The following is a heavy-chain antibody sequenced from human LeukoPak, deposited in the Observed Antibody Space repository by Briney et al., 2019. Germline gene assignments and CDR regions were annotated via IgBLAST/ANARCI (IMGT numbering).Heavy chain of an antibody. D-gene: IGHD4-17*01. J-gene: IGHJ4*02. V-gene: IGHV1-8*01. CDR2: MNPNSGNT. CDR3: TLNDYGTEGYYFDY. Sequence: ASVKVSCKASGYTFTSYDINWVRQATGQGLEWMGWMNPNSGNTGYAQKFQGRVTMTSNTSISTAYMELSSLRSEDTAVYYCTLNDYGTEGYYFDYWGQGTLVTVSS. CDR1: GYTFTSYD.